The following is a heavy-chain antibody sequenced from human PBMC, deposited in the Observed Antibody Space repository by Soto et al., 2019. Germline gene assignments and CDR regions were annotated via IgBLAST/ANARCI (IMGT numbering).Heavy chain of an antibody. J-gene: IGHJ6*02. Sequence: GGSLRLSCAASGFTFSSYAMSWVRQAPGKGLEWVSAISGSGGSTYYADSVKGRFTISRDNSKNTLYLQMNSLRDEDTAVYFCARCSRNSCYSYGVDVWGQGATVTAP. CDR1: GFTFSSYA. D-gene: IGHD2-15*01. CDR3: ARCSRNSCYSYGVDV. CDR2: ISGSGGST. V-gene: IGHV3-23*01.